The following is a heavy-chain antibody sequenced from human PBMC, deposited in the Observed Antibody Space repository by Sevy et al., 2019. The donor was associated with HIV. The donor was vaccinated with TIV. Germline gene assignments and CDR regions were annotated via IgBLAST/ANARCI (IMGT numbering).Heavy chain of an antibody. D-gene: IGHD3-22*01. J-gene: IGHJ6*02. CDR1: GFTFSSYS. V-gene: IGHV3-21*01. CDR2: ISSSSSYI. Sequence: GGSLRLSCAASGFTFSSYSMNWVRQAPGKGLEWVSSISSSSSYIYYADSVKGRFTISRDNAKNSLYLQMNSLRAEDTAVYYCCRLTRLWHVSGYYDASYSYYGMDVWGQGTTVTVSS. CDR3: CRLTRLWHVSGYYDASYSYYGMDV.